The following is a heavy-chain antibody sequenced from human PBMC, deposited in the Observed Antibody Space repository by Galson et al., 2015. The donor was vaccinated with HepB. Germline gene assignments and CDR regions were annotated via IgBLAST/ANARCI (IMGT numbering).Heavy chain of an antibody. Sequence: QSGAEVKKTGESLKISCKGSGYNFANYWICWVRQMPGKGLEWMGIIYPTDSDTPYRPSFQGPVTISADKSISTAYLQWNSLKASDTAMYYCARRWRSDGGPFDYWGQGTLVTVSS. CDR3: ARRWRSDGGPFDY. V-gene: IGHV5-51*01. CDR2: IYPTDSDT. J-gene: IGHJ4*02. D-gene: IGHD5-24*01. CDR1: GYNFANYW.